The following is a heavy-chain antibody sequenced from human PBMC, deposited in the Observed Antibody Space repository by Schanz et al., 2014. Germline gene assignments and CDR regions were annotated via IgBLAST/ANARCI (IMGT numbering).Heavy chain of an antibody. V-gene: IGHV1-18*01. CDR1: GYTFTSYG. D-gene: IGHD2-21*01. Sequence: QVQLVQSGPEVKKPGASVKVSCKASGYTFTSYGISWVRQAPGQGLEWMGWISAYNGNTKYPQKLQGRVTMTTDTSTSTAYMELTNLRSEDTAVYYCARDLPYCDGGKCYSDGFDIWGQGTLXTISS. J-gene: IGHJ3*02. CDR3: ARDLPYCDGGKCYSDGFDI. CDR2: ISAYNGNT.